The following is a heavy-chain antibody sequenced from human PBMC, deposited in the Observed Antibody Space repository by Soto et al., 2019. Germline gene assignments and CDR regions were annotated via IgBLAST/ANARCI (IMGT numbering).Heavy chain of an antibody. CDR2: ISWNSGSI. V-gene: IGHV3-9*01. CDR3: AKQVGGNEGLGY. D-gene: IGHD1-26*01. J-gene: IGHJ4*02. Sequence: PGGSLRLSCAASGFTFDDYAMHWVRQAPGKGLEWVSGISWNSGSIGYADSVKGRFTISRDNAKNSLYLQMNSLRAEDTPLYYCAKQVGGNEGLGYSGQGSLVTVSS. CDR1: GFTFDDYA.